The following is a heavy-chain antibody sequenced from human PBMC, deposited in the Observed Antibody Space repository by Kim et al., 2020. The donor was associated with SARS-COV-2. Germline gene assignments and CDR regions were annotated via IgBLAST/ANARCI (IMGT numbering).Heavy chain of an antibody. V-gene: IGHV1-69*13. CDR3: ARAGYSSGWPPGDFDY. CDR2: IIPIFGTA. D-gene: IGHD6-19*01. Sequence: SVKVSCKASGGTFSSYAISWVRQAPGQGLEWMGGIIPIFGTANYAQKFQGRVTITADESTSTAYMELSSLRSEDTAVYYCARAGYSSGWPPGDFDYWGQGTLVTVSS. J-gene: IGHJ4*02. CDR1: GGTFSSYA.